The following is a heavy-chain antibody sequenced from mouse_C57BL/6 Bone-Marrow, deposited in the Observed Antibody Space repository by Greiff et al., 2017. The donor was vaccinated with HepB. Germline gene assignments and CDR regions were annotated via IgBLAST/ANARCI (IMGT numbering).Heavy chain of an antibody. CDR3: ARERYWFAY. Sequence: DVLLVESGGGLVKPGGSLKLSCAASGFTFSSYSMPWVRQTPEKRLEWVATISDGGSYTYYADNVKGRFTISRDNAKNNLYLQMSHLKSEDTAMYYCARERYWFAYWGQGTLVTVSA. D-gene: IGHD1-1*01. V-gene: IGHV5-4*01. J-gene: IGHJ3*01. CDR2: ISDGGSYT. CDR1: GFTFSSYS.